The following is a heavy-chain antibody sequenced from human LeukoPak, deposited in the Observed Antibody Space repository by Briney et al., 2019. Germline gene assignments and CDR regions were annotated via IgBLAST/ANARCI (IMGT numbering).Heavy chain of an antibody. V-gene: IGHV4-59*11. CDR1: GGSISGHY. Sequence: SETLSLTCTVSGGSISGHYWTWIRQPPGKGLEWIGQIHYSGRPDYNPSLRSRVTISVDTSKNQLSLKVTSVTGADTAVYYCARFGVDYDMDVWGQGTTVTVSS. D-gene: IGHD3-16*01. CDR2: IHYSGRP. CDR3: ARFGVDYDMDV. J-gene: IGHJ6*02.